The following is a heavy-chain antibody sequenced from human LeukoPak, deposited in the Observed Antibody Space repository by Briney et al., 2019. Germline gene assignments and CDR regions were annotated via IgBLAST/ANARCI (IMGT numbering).Heavy chain of an antibody. Sequence: PGGSLRLSCAASGFTFSSYEMNWVRQAPGKGLEWVSYISSSGSTIYYADSVKGRFTISRDNAKNSLYLQMNSLRAEDTAVYYCAPRRYYGSGSYHNWFDPWGQGTLVTVSS. CDR1: GFTFSSYE. J-gene: IGHJ5*02. D-gene: IGHD3-10*01. V-gene: IGHV3-48*03. CDR3: APRRYYGSGSYHNWFDP. CDR2: ISSSGSTI.